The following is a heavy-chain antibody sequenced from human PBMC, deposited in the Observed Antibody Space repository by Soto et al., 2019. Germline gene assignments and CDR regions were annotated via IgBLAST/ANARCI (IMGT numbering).Heavy chain of an antibody. CDR1: GFSLSTTGVG. V-gene: IGHV2-70*11. CDR2: IDWDDAK. D-gene: IGHD3-3*01. Sequence: GSGPTLVNPTQTLTLTCTFSGFSLSTTGVGVGWIRQPPGKALEWLARIDWDDAKYFNTSLKTRLTVSKDTSKTQVVLTMTNMDPVDTATYYCARMIFGRSGEYYFDYWGQGILVTVSS. J-gene: IGHJ4*02. CDR3: ARMIFGRSGEYYFDY.